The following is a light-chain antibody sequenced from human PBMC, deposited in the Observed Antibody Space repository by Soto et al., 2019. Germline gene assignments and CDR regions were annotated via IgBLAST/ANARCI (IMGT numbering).Light chain of an antibody. CDR3: SSYTTSNTLV. CDR1: SSDIATYNY. V-gene: IGLV2-14*01. J-gene: IGLJ1*01. CDR2: EVS. Sequence: QSALTQPASVSGSPGQSITLSCTGTSSDIATYNYVSWYQQHPGKAPKLMIYEVSNRPSGVSRRFSGSKSGHTASLTISGLQAEDEADYYCSSYTTSNTLVFGTGTKVTAL.